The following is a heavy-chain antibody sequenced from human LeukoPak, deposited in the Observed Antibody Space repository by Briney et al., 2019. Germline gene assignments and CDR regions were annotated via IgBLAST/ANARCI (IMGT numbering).Heavy chain of an antibody. CDR1: GGSISDAAYY. D-gene: IGHD4-17*01. Sequence: PSETLSLTCTVSGGSISDAAYYWSWIRQHPGEGLKWIGYIYYSGSTSYNPSLKSRVTISVDTSKNQFSLKLTSVTAADTTVYYCARGGATVTRLFDYWGQGTLVTVSS. J-gene: IGHJ4*02. V-gene: IGHV4-31*03. CDR2: IYYSGST. CDR3: ARGGATVTRLFDY.